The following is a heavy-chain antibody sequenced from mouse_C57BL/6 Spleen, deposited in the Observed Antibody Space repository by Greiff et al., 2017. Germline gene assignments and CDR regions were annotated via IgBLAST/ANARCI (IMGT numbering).Heavy chain of an antibody. Sequence: EVQLQQSGPVLVKPGASVKMSCKASGYTFTDYYMNWVKQSHGKSLEWIGVINPYNGGTSYNQKFKGKATLTVDKSSSTAYMELNSLTSEDSAVYYCAREVSRDYFDYWGQGTTLTVSS. V-gene: IGHV1-19*01. CDR1: GYTFTDYY. J-gene: IGHJ2*01. CDR3: AREVSRDYFDY. CDR2: INPYNGGT. D-gene: IGHD3-3*01.